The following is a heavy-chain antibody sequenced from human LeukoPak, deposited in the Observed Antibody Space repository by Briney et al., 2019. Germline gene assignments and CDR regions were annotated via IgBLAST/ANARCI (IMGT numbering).Heavy chain of an antibody. V-gene: IGHV4-4*02. CDR3: SRENGAFSPFGY. Sequence: SETLSLTCGVSGGSISNTNWWSWVRPPPGQGLEWIGEISLTGLTHYNPSLESRVTVSLDKSKNQLSLNLTSVTAADTAVYYCSRENGAFSPFGYWGQGTLITVLS. CDR1: GGSISNTNW. J-gene: IGHJ4*02. CDR2: ISLTGLT. D-gene: IGHD2-8*01.